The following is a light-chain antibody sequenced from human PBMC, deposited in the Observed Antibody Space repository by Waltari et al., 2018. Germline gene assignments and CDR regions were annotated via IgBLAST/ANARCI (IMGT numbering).Light chain of an antibody. J-gene: IGKJ2*01. CDR1: QSVSSSY. Sequence: IVLTQAPATLSLSPGERATLPCRASQSVSSSYFAWYQQKPGQAPRLLISAASTRASGVPDRFSGRGSGTDFTLTISRLEPEDFAVYYCQQYGTSPRTFGQGTKLEIK. V-gene: IGKV3-20*01. CDR2: AAS. CDR3: QQYGTSPRT.